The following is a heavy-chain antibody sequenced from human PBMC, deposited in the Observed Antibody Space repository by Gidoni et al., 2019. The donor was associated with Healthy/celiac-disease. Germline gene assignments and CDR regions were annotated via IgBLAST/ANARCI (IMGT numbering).Heavy chain of an antibody. CDR1: GFTFSSYS. V-gene: IGHV3-48*02. CDR2: ISSSSSTI. J-gene: IGHJ4*02. CDR3: ARDYDFWSGYLIDY. Sequence: EVQLVESGGGLVQPGGSLSLSCAASGFTFSSYSMNWVRQAPGKGLEWVSYISSSSSTIYYADSVKGRFTISRDNAKNSLYLQMNSLRDEDTAVYYCARDYDFWSGYLIDYWGQGTLVTVSS. D-gene: IGHD3-3*01.